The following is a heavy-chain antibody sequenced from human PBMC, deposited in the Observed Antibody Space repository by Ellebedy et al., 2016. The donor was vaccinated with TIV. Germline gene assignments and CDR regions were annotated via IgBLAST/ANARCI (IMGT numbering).Heavy chain of an antibody. CDR2: INAGNGNT. J-gene: IGHJ4*02. D-gene: IGHD6-19*01. V-gene: IGHV1-3*01. Sequence: ASVKVSXKASGYTFTSYAMHWVRQAPGQRLEWMGWINAGNGNTKYSQKFQGRVTMTRDTSTSTVYMELSSLRSEDTVVYYCARGSGIAVAGPEDYWGQGTLVTVSS. CDR3: ARGSGIAVAGPEDY. CDR1: GYTFTSYA.